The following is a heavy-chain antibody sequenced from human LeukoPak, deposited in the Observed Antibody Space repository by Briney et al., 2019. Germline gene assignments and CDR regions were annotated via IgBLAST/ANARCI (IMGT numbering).Heavy chain of an antibody. D-gene: IGHD2-2*01. J-gene: IGHJ4*02. Sequence: SETLSLTCAVYGGSFSGYYWSWIRQPPGKGLEWIGEINHSGSTNYNPSLKSRVTISVDTSKNQFSLKLSFVTAADTAVYYCASGEYQLLNYFDYWGQGTLVTVSS. V-gene: IGHV4-34*01. CDR3: ASGEYQLLNYFDY. CDR2: INHSGST. CDR1: GGSFSGYY.